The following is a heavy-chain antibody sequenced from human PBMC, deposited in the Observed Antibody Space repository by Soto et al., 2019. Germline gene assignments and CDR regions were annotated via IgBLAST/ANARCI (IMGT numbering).Heavy chain of an antibody. V-gene: IGHV3-23*01. CDR3: AKASKGYCTNGVCYEKGIAVAGIPTVDY. D-gene: IGHD2-8*01. J-gene: IGHJ4*02. CDR1: GFTFSSYA. CDR2: ISGSGGST. Sequence: GGSLRLSCAASGFTFSSYAMSWVRQAPGKGLEWVSAISGSGGSTYYADSVKGRFTISRDNSKNTLYLQMNSLRAEDTAVYYCAKASKGYCTNGVCYEKGIAVAGIPTVDYWGQGTLVTVSS.